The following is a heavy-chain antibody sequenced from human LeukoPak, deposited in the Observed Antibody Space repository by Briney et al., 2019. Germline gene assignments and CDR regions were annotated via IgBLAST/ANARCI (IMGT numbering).Heavy chain of an antibody. J-gene: IGHJ4*02. V-gene: IGHV1-18*01. CDR1: GYSFTIYG. CDR2: ISGYNGNT. D-gene: IGHD4-17*01. CDR3: ARDYGDYPAY. Sequence: GASVTVSFMSSGYSFTIYGITRVRQAPGQGREWMGWISGYNGNTKYAQKFQGRVTMTTDTSTSTAYMELRSLRSDDTAVYYCARDYGDYPAYWGQGTLVTVSS.